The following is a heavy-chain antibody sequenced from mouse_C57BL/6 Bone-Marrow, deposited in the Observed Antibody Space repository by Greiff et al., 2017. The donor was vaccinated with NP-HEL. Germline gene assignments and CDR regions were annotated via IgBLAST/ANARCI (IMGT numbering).Heavy chain of an antibody. CDR1: GYTFTSYW. V-gene: IGHV1-64*01. J-gene: IGHJ2*01. Sequence: QVQLQQPGAELVKPGASVKLSCKASGYTFTSYWMHWVKQRPGQGLEWIGMIHPNRGSTNYNEKFKSKATLTVDKSSSTAYMQLSSLTSEDSAVYYCARWDYLYYFDYWGQGTTLTVSS. CDR2: IHPNRGST. D-gene: IGHD2-4*01. CDR3: ARWDYLYYFDY.